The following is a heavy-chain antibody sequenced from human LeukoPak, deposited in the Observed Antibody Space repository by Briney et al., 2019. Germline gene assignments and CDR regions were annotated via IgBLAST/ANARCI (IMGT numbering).Heavy chain of an antibody. CDR3: ARGRRKSYDFWSGYSFQH. D-gene: IGHD3-3*01. V-gene: IGHV4-34*01. CDR2: INHSGST. J-gene: IGHJ1*01. Sequence: SETLSLTCAVYGGSFSGYYWSWIRQPPGKGLEWIGEINHSGSTNYNPSLKSRVTISVDRSKNQFSLKLSSVTAADTAVYYCARGRRKSYDFWSGYSFQHWGQGTLVTVSS. CDR1: GGSFSGYY.